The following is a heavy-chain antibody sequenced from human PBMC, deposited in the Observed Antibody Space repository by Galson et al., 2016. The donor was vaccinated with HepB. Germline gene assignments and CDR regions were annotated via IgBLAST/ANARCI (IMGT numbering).Heavy chain of an antibody. CDR1: GFTFGSHW. J-gene: IGHJ4*02. V-gene: IGHV3-7*03. D-gene: IGHD2-2*01. CDR3: AHAPNLYYFDN. CDR2: IKQDGSER. Sequence: SLRLSCAASGFTFGSHWMSWVRQAPGKGLEWVANIKQDGSERYYVDSVKGRLTISRDNAKNSLYLQMNSLRVEDTAVYYCAHAPNLYYFDNWGQGTLVTASS.